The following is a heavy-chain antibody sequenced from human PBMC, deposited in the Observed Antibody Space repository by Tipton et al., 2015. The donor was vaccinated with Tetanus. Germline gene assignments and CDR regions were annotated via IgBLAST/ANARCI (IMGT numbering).Heavy chain of an antibody. J-gene: IGHJ4*02. CDR3: AREAVSGYDPRFDY. D-gene: IGHD5-12*01. CDR2: FWYGGNT. Sequence: SLRLSCAASGFSVSSSYMSWVRRAPGKGLECVAGFWYGGNTNYADSVKGRFIISRDSSKSTFFLQMNSLRAEDTAVYYCAREAVSGYDPRFDYWGQGTLVTVSS. V-gene: IGHV3-66*01. CDR1: GFSVSSSY.